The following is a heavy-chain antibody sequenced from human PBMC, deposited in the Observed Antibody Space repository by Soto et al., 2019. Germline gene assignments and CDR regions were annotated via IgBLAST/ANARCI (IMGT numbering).Heavy chain of an antibody. CDR3: ARDIVVVVAATGTRYYYYYYGMDV. V-gene: IGHV1-18*01. D-gene: IGHD2-15*01. Sequence: ASVKVSCKASGYTFTSYGISWVRQAPGQGLEWMGWISAYNGNTNYAQKLQGRVTMTTDTSTSTAYMELRSLRSDDTAVYYCARDIVVVVAATGTRYYYYYYGMDVWGQGTTVTSP. CDR1: GYTFTSYG. CDR2: ISAYNGNT. J-gene: IGHJ6*02.